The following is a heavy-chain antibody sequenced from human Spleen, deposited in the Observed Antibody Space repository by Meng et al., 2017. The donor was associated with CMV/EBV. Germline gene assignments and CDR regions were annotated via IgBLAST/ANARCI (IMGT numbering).Heavy chain of an antibody. Sequence: GESLKISCAASGFTFSSYAMHWVRQAPGKGLEWVAVISYDGSNKYYADSVKGRFTISRDNSKNTLYLQMNSLRAEDTAVYYCARDFDIVARPNYSHGMGVWGQGTTVTVSS. CDR2: ISYDGSNK. CDR3: ARDFDIVARPNYSHGMGV. CDR1: GFTFSSYA. D-gene: IGHD5-12*01. V-gene: IGHV3-30-3*01. J-gene: IGHJ6*02.